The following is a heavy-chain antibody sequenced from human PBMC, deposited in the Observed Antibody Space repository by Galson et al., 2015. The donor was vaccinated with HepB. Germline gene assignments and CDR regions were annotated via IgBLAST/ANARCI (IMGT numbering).Heavy chain of an antibody. V-gene: IGHV1-69*13. CDR3: ARTPYLGIEGYFDY. Sequence: SVKVSCKASGGTFNSYGLIWVRQAPGQGLEWLGGIVPISDPPKYAQRFRGRITITADDSTNTVYMELSSLKSEDTAVYYCARTPYLGIEGYFDYWGQGTLVTVSS. CDR1: GGTFNSYG. D-gene: IGHD7-27*01. CDR2: IVPISDPP. J-gene: IGHJ4*02.